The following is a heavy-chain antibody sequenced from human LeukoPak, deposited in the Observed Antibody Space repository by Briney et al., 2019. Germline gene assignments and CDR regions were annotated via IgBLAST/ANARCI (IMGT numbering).Heavy chain of an antibody. CDR2: ISAYNGNT. J-gene: IGHJ6*03. V-gene: IGHV1-18*01. Sequence: ASVKVSCKASGYTFTSYGISWVRQAPGQGLEWMGWISAYNGNTNYAQKLQGRVTMTTDTSTSTAYMELSSLRSEDTAVYYCATQVGASPVALPYYYYYMDVWGKGTTVTVSS. CDR1: GYTFTSYG. D-gene: IGHD1-26*01. CDR3: ATQVGASPVALPYYYYYMDV.